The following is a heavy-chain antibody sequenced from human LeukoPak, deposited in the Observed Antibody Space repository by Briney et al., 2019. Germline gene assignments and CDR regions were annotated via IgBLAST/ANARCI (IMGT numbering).Heavy chain of an antibody. D-gene: IGHD6-19*01. V-gene: IGHV3-23*01. Sequence: GGSLRLSCAASGFTFSSYWMHWVRQAPGKGLVWVSAISGSAYSTYYADSVKGRFTISRDNSKNTLYLQMNSLRAEDTAVYYCAKETVAAPPIDYWGQGTLVTVSS. J-gene: IGHJ4*02. CDR3: AKETVAAPPIDY. CDR1: GFTFSSYW. CDR2: ISGSAYST.